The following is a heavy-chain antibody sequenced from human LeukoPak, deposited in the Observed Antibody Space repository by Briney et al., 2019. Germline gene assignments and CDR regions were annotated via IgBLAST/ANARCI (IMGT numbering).Heavy chain of an antibody. CDR2: TYYRSKWYN. V-gene: IGHV6-1*01. J-gene: IGHJ4*02. Sequence: SQTLSLTCAISGDSVSSNSAAWNWIRQSPSRGLEWLGRTYYRSKWYNDYAVSVKGRITINPDTSKNQFSLKLSSVTAADTAVYYCARVHGIAVAGSPDLLDYWGQGTLVTVSS. CDR3: ARVHGIAVAGSPDLLDY. CDR1: GDSVSSNSAA. D-gene: IGHD6-19*01.